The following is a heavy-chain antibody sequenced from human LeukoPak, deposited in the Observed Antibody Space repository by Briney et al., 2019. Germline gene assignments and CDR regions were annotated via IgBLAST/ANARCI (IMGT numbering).Heavy chain of an antibody. CDR3: ARGRPTATVTNSYGFDY. D-gene: IGHD4-17*01. CDR1: GFAFSSYD. CDR2: IGTAGDT. V-gene: IGHV3-13*01. Sequence: SGGSLRLSCAASGFAFSSYDMHWVRHATGKGLERVSAIGTAGDTYYPGSVKGRFTISRENAKNSLYLQMNSLRAGDTAVYYCARGRPTATVTNSYGFDYWGQGTLVTVSS. J-gene: IGHJ4*02.